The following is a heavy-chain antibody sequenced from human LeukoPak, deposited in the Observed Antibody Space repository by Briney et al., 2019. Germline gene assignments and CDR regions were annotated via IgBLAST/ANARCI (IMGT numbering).Heavy chain of an antibody. Sequence: QAGGSLRLSCAASGFTFSSYDFTWVRQAPGKGLEWVSYISGSGSTIYYADSVKGRFTISRDNAKNSLYLQMNSLRAEDTAVYYCAREERDGYNYYWYFDLWGRGTLVTVSS. CDR1: GFTFSSYD. CDR3: AREERDGYNYYWYFDL. V-gene: IGHV3-48*03. J-gene: IGHJ2*01. CDR2: ISGSGSTI. D-gene: IGHD5-24*01.